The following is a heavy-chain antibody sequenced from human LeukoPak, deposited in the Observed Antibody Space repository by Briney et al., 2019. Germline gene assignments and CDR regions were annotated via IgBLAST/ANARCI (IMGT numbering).Heavy chain of an antibody. CDR1: GFTFSSYA. CDR2: ISGSGGST. Sequence: GGSLRLSCAASGFTFSSYAMSWFRQAPGKGLEWVSAISGSGGSTYYADSVKGRFTISRDNSKNTLYLQMNSLRAEDTAVYYCAKESTMVRGVIPLDYWGQGTLVTVSS. J-gene: IGHJ4*02. CDR3: AKESTMVRGVIPLDY. V-gene: IGHV3-23*01. D-gene: IGHD3-10*01.